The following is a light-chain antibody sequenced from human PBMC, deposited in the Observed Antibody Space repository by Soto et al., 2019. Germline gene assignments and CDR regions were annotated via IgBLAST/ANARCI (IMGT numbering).Light chain of an antibody. CDR3: LQDINYPWT. Sequence: DIHMTQSPSSLSASVGDRVSITCRASQGISNYLAWYQQKPGKVPKLLIYAASTLQSGVPPRFSGSGSGTDFTLAISSLQPEDSATYYCLQDINYPWTFGQGTKVDI. CDR1: QGISNY. CDR2: AAS. V-gene: IGKV1-27*01. J-gene: IGKJ1*01.